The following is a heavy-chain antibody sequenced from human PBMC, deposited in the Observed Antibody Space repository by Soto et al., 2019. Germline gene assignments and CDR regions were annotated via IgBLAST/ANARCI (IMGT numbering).Heavy chain of an antibody. V-gene: IGHV4-34*01. CDR2: INHSGST. Sequence: QVQLQQGGAGVLKPSETLSLTCAVYGGSFRAYYWSWIRQPPGKGLEWIGEINHSGSTNYNPSLKSRVTISVDTSKNQFSLKLTSVTAADTAVYYCARVRWDQPWVFDYWGQGTLVTVSS. D-gene: IGHD1-26*01. CDR1: GGSFRAYY. J-gene: IGHJ4*02. CDR3: ARVRWDQPWVFDY.